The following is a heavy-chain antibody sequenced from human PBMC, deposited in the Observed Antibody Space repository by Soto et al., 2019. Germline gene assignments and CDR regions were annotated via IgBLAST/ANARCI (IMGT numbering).Heavy chain of an antibody. CDR3: ATLPVAAPEYYGLDI. CDR2: MNPNSGNT. D-gene: IGHD6-19*01. CDR1: GYTFTSFD. J-gene: IGHJ6*02. V-gene: IGHV1-8*01. Sequence: ASVKVSCKASGYTFTSFDINWVRQTTGQGLEWMGWMNPNSGNTDYAQKFQGRVTMTRNTSISTAYMELSSLRSEDTAVYYCATLPVAAPEYYGLDIWGQGTTVTVSS.